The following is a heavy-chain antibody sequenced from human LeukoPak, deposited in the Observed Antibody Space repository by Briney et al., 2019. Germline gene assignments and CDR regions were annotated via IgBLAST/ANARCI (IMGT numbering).Heavy chain of an antibody. D-gene: IGHD5-18*01. J-gene: IGHJ4*02. V-gene: IGHV1-2*02. Sequence: VASVKVSCKASGYIFTGYYMHWVRQAPGQGLEWMGWINPDNGGTNYALEFQGRVTMTRDTSISTAYMELRSDDTAIYYCARGGGIQLWFNPYYFDYWGRGTLVTVSS. CDR2: INPDNGGT. CDR3: ARGGGIQLWFNPYYFDY. CDR1: GYIFTGYY.